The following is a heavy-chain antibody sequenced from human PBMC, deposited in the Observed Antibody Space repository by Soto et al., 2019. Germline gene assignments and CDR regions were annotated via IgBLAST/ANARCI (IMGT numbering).Heavy chain of an antibody. Sequence: EVQLLESVGGLGQPGGSLRLSCATSGFTFKNYPLAWVRQSAGKGLQWVSSISGSGAERSYADSVKCRFTISRDDSQNTMSLQMNSLRVDDTARYFCAKGSLIFGEGVYDWFATWGQGTLVVVSS. V-gene: IGHV3-23*01. CDR2: ISGSGAER. CDR3: AKGSLIFGEGVYDWFAT. J-gene: IGHJ5*02. D-gene: IGHD3-10*01. CDR1: GFTFKNYP.